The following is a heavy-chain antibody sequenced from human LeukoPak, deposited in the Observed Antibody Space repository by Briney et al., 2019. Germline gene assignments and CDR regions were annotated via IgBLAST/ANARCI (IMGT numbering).Heavy chain of an antibody. CDR2: ISGGGNTI. CDR1: GFTFSSYE. J-gene: IGHJ5*02. Sequence: PGGSLRLSCAASGFTFSSYEMNWVRQAPGKGLEGVSYISGGGNTIFYADSVKGRFTISRDNAKNSLYLQMNSLRAEDTAVYYCARAGSTSWVVAATPGWFDPWGQGTLVTVSS. CDR3: ARAGSTSWVVAATPGWFDP. D-gene: IGHD2-15*01. V-gene: IGHV3-48*03.